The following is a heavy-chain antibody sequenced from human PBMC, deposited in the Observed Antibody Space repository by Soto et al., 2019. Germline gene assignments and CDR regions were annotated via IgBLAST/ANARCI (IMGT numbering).Heavy chain of an antibody. Sequence: QVQLQESGPGLVKPSQTLSLTCTVSGGSISSGGYYWSWIRQHPGKGLEWIGYIYYSGSTYYNPSLKSRVTISVDTSKNQFSLKLSSVTAADTAVYYCARDPGYCGGDCYLHVEGTTSHAFDIWGQGTMVTVSS. CDR1: GGSISSGGYY. D-gene: IGHD2-21*01. V-gene: IGHV4-31*03. CDR2: IYYSGST. J-gene: IGHJ3*02. CDR3: ARDPGYCGGDCYLHVEGTTSHAFDI.